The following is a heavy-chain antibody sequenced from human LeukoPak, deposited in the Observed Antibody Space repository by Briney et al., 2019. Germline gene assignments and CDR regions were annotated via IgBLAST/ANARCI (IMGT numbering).Heavy chain of an antibody. Sequence: PSETLSLTCTVSGGSVCCSSYYWGWIRQPPGKGLEWIGSIFYSETTYYSPSLKSRITISVDTSTNQFSLKLSSVTAADTAVYFCARGQWLVPLDFWGQGILVTVSS. D-gene: IGHD6-19*01. CDR3: ARGQWLVPLDF. V-gene: IGHV4-39*01. CDR2: IFYSETT. J-gene: IGHJ4*02. CDR1: GGSVCCSSYY.